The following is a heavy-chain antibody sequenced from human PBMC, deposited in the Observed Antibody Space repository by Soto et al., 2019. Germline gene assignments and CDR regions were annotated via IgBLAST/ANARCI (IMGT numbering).Heavy chain of an antibody. CDR3: ASSAHPRGYSSSWYVFDY. D-gene: IGHD6-13*01. Sequence: PGGSLRLSCAASGFTFSSYAMHWVRQAPGKGLEWVAVISYDGSNKYYADSVKGRFTISRDNSKNTLYLQMNSLRAEDTAVYYCASSAHPRGYSSSWYVFDYWGQGTLVTVSS. CDR1: GFTFSSYA. J-gene: IGHJ4*02. CDR2: ISYDGSNK. V-gene: IGHV3-30-3*01.